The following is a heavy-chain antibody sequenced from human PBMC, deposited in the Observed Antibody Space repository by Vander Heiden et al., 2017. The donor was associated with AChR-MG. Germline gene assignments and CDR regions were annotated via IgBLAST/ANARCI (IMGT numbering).Heavy chain of an antibody. Sequence: EVQLLESGGDLIKPGESLRPSCVASGSTFSSSGMPWLRQAPGKGLEWVSSSSGSGATTYYADSVKGRFTISRDNSKNTLYLQMNSLRVEDTAVYFCAKRPLGAAFDIWGQGTMVTVSS. V-gene: IGHV3-23*01. CDR2: SSGSGATT. CDR1: GSTFSSSG. CDR3: AKRPLGAAFDI. D-gene: IGHD7-27*01. J-gene: IGHJ3*02.